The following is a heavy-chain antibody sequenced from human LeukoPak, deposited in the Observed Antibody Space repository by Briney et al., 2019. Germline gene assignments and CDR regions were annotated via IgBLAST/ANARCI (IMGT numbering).Heavy chain of an antibody. CDR3: ARVTSAYYYDSSGYYRHYFDY. CDR1: GYTFTGYY. V-gene: IGHV1-2*02. J-gene: IGHJ4*02. CDR2: INPNSGGT. D-gene: IGHD3-22*01. Sequence: ASVKVSCKASGYTFTGYYMHWVRQAPGQGLEWMGWINPNSGGTNYAQKFQGRVTMTRDTSISTAYMEPSRLRSDDTAVYYCARVTSAYYYDSSGYYRHYFDYWGQGTLVTVSS.